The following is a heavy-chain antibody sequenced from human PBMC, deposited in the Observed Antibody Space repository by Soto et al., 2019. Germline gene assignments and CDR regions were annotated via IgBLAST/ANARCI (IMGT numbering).Heavy chain of an antibody. D-gene: IGHD6-13*01. CDR1: GFSLSNARMG. CDR3: ARMRDSSSRHNRYYYYGMDV. J-gene: IGHJ6*02. Sequence: SGPTLVNPTETLTLTCTVSGFSLSNARMGVSWIRQPPGKALEWLAHIFSNDEKSYSTSLKSRLTISKDTSKSQVVLTMTNMDPVDTATYYCARMRDSSSRHNRYYYYGMDVWGQGTTVPVSS. V-gene: IGHV2-26*01. CDR2: IFSNDEK.